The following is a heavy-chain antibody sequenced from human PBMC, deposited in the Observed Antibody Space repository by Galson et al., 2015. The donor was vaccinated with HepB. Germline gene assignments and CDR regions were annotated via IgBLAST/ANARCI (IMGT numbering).Heavy chain of an antibody. J-gene: IGHJ6*02. CDR3: TRRDRREGYYYGMDV. V-gene: IGHV3-73*01. Sequence: SLRLSCAASGFTFSGSAMHWVRQASGKGLEWVGRIRSKANSYATAYAASVKGRFTISRDDSKNTAYLQMNSLKTEDTAVYYCTRRDRREGYYYGMDVWGQGTTVTVSS. CDR1: GFTFSGSA. CDR2: IRSKANSYAT.